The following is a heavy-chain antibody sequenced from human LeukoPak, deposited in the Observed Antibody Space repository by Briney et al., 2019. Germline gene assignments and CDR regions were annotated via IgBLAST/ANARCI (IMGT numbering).Heavy chain of an antibody. Sequence: SETLSLTCTVSGGSISSGGYYWSWIRQHPGKGLEWIGYIYYSGSTYYNPSLESRVTTSVDTSKNQFSLKLSSVTAADTAVYYCARAIVRPLEPVVSFDYWGQGTLVTVSS. CDR1: GGSISSGGYY. V-gene: IGHV4-31*03. J-gene: IGHJ4*02. CDR3: ARAIVRPLEPVVSFDY. CDR2: IYYSGST. D-gene: IGHD1-1*01.